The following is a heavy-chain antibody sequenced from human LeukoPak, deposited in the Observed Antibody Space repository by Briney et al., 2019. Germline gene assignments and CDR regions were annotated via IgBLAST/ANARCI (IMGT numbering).Heavy chain of an antibody. CDR1: GCTFSSYS. CDR2: ISSSSSYI. CDR3: ARDDVTGTSY. Sequence: PGGSLRLSCAAPGCTFSSYSMNWVRQAPGKGREWVSSISSSSSYIYYADSVKGRFTISRDNAKNSLYLQMNSLRAEDTAVYYCARDDVTGTSYWGQGTLVAVSS. V-gene: IGHV3-21*01. J-gene: IGHJ4*02. D-gene: IGHD1-20*01.